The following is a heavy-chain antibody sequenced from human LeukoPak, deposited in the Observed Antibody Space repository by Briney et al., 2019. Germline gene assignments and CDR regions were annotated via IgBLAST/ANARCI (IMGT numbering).Heavy chain of an antibody. J-gene: IGHJ4*02. V-gene: IGHV3-21*06. CDR2: ISSSGRYI. CDR1: GFSFRSFT. CDR3: ARDINSEHPMMADVDPDD. Sequence: GGSLTLSCADSGFSFRSFTMYWVRQAPGGGLQWVSAISSSGRYIYYADSVKGRFTISRDNAKNLLFLQMDSLRVDDTAMYYCARDINSEHPMMADVDPDDWGQGTLVTVSS. D-gene: IGHD3-22*01.